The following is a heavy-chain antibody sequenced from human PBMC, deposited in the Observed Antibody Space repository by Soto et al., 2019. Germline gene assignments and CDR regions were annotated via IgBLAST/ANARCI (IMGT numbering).Heavy chain of an antibody. CDR2: IWYDGSNK. J-gene: IGHJ4*02. V-gene: IGHV3-33*01. CDR1: GFTFSSYG. CDR3: ARGEGEKLLWFGELLPHDY. Sequence: QVQLVESGGGVVQPGRSLRLSCAASGFTFSSYGMHWVRQAPGKGLEWVAVIWYDGSNKYYADSVKGRFTISRDNSKNPLYLQMNSLRAEDTAVYYCARGEGEKLLWFGELLPHDYWGQGTLVTVSS. D-gene: IGHD3-10*01.